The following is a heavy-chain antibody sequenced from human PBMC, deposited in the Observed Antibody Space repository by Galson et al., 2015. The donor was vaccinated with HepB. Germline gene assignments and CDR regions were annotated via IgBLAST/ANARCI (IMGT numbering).Heavy chain of an antibody. Sequence: SCKVSGYTLTELSMHWVRQAPGQGLEWMGWISAYNGNTNYAQKLQGRVTMTTDTSTSTAYMELRSLRSDDTAVYYCARDGKVDGLEVLRFPPDYYYYGMDVWGQGTTVTVSS. D-gene: IGHD5-12*01. CDR2: ISAYNGNT. CDR3: ARDGKVDGLEVLRFPPDYYYYGMDV. CDR1: GYTLTELS. J-gene: IGHJ6*02. V-gene: IGHV1-18*01.